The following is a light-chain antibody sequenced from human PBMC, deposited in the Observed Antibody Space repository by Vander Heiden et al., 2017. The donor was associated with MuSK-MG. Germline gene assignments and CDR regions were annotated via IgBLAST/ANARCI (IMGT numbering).Light chain of an antibody. V-gene: IGKV1-27*01. CDR3: QKDNSAPWT. Sequence: MTQSPSSLSASVGDRVTITCRASQAISNYLAWYQQKPGRVPKLLIYVASTLQSGVPSRFSGSGSGTDFTLTISSLQPEDVATYYCQKDNSAPWTIGQGTRVEIK. CDR2: VAS. J-gene: IGKJ1*01. CDR1: QAISNY.